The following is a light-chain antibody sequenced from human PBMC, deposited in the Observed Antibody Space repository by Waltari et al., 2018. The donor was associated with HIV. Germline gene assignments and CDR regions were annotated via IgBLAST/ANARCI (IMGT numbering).Light chain of an antibody. J-gene: IGLJ3*02. CDR3: QVWYGSNDRLYV. CDR1: KIGSES. V-gene: IGLV3-21*02. Sequence: SYVLIQSPSVSVATGRPANITCGGKKIGSESVHWHQQKPGQAPMLVFYDDNDRPSGIPERFSGSNSGNTATLTISRVEAGDEADYYCQVWYGSNDRLYVFGGGTKLTVL. CDR2: DDN.